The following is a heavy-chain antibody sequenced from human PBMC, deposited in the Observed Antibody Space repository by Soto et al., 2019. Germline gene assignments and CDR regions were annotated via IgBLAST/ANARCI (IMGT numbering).Heavy chain of an antibody. V-gene: IGHV3-30*18. CDR1: GVTFSAYG. Sequence: GGSLRLSCEASGVTFSAYGMHWVRQAPGKGLEWVATISYDGSKKYFGDSVKGRFTISRDNSKSTLYLEMNSLRTEDTAVYYCAKASHCNKGRCSLGLIGDRAFDIWGQGTMVTVSS. CDR2: ISYDGSKK. CDR3: AKASHCNKGRCSLGLIGDRAFDI. J-gene: IGHJ3*02. D-gene: IGHD2-8*01.